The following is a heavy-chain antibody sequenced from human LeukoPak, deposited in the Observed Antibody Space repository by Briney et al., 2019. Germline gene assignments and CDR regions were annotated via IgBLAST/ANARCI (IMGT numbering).Heavy chain of an antibody. CDR3: ARGQWLASFDY. V-gene: IGHV4-59*01. Sequence: PSETLSLTCTVSGGSISSYYWSWIRQPPGKGLEWIGYIYYSGSTNYNPSLKSRVTISVDTSKNQFSLKLSSVTADDTAVYYCARGQWLASFDYWGQGTLVTVSS. J-gene: IGHJ4*02. CDR1: GGSISSYY. CDR2: IYYSGST. D-gene: IGHD6-19*01.